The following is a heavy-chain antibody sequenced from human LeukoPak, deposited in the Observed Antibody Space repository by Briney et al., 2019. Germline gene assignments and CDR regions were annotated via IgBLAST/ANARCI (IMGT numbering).Heavy chain of an antibody. CDR2: IKSKTDGGTT. D-gene: IGHD3-10*01. J-gene: IGHJ4*02. CDR3: TTDWVRGVRGH. V-gene: IGHV3-15*01. CDR1: GVRFRSSW. Sequence: PCGSLRLSLAAPGVRFRSSWRRWVHHAPGKGLEWVGRIKSKTDGGTTDYAAPVKGRFTISRGDSENTLYLQMNSLKTEDTAVYYCTTDWVRGVRGHWGQGTLVTVSS.